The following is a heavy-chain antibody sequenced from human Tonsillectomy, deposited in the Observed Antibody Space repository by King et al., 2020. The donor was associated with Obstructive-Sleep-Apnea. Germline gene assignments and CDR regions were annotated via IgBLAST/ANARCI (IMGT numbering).Heavy chain of an antibody. CDR3: AREDNYDYPDY. J-gene: IGHJ4*02. Sequence: QLVQSGGGVVQPGRSLRLSCAASGFTFSSYGMHWVRQAPGKGLEWVAVIWYYGSKKYYADSVKGRFTISRDNSKNTLDLQMNSLRAEDTAVYYCAREDNYDYPDYWGQGTLVTVSS. CDR1: GFTFSSYG. V-gene: IGHV3-33*01. CDR2: IWYYGSKK. D-gene: IGHD3-22*01.